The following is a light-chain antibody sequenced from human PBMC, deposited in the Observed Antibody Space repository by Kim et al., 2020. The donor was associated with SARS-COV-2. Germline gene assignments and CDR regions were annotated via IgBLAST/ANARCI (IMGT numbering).Light chain of an antibody. CDR2: GSS. CDR1: SSNIGAGYD. J-gene: IGLJ3*02. V-gene: IGLV1-40*01. CDR3: QSYDSSRSGWV. Sequence: QSVLTQPPSVSGAPGQRVTISCTGSSSNIGAGYDVHWYQQLPGTTPKLLMYGSSNRPSGVPDRFSGSKSGTSASLAITGLQAEDEADYYCQSYDSSRSGWVFGGGTQLTVL.